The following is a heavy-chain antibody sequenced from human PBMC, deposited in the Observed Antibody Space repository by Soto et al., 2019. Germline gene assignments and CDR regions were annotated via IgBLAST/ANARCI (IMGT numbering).Heavy chain of an antibody. CDR2: ISSSSSYI. CDR1: GFTFSSYS. CDR3: ARDGPAAISYYMDV. D-gene: IGHD2-2*02. Sequence: GGSLRLSCAASGFTFSSYSMNWVRQAPGKGLEWVSSISSSSSYIYYADSVKGRFTISGDNAKNSLYLQMNSLRAEDTAVYYCARDGPAAISYYMDVWGKGTTVTVSS. V-gene: IGHV3-21*01. J-gene: IGHJ6*03.